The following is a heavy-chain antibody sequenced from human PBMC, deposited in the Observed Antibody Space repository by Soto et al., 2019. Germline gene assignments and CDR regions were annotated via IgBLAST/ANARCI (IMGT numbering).Heavy chain of an antibody. V-gene: IGHV1-24*01. J-gene: IGHJ4*02. D-gene: IGHD6-19*01. CDR2: FDPEDGET. Sequence: LEGVGQVPEQGLEWMGGFDPEDGETIYAQKFQGRVTMTEDTSTDTAYMELSSLRSEDTAVYYCAKNSGRDSSGWYDFDYRGQGTLVTVSS. CDR3: AKNSGRDSSGWYDFDY.